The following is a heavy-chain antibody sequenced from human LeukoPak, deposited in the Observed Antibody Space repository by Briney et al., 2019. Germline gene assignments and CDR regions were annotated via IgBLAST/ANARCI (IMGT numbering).Heavy chain of an antibody. CDR2: IYPGYSDA. CDR3: ARRITYYYDSSGPNWFDP. V-gene: IGHV5-51*01. Sequence: GESLKISCKVSGYILTNNWIGWVRQVPGKGLEWMGLIYPGYSDAKYSPSFQGQVTISADKSISTAYLQWSSLKASDTAMYYCARRITYYYDSSGPNWFDPWGQGTLVTVSS. J-gene: IGHJ5*02. CDR1: GYILTNNW. D-gene: IGHD3-22*01.